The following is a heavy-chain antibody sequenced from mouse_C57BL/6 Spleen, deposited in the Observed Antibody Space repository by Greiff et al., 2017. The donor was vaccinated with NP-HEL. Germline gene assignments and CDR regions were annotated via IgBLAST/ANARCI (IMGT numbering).Heavy chain of an antibody. CDR3: AREGVDYGSSPWYFDV. J-gene: IGHJ1*03. V-gene: IGHV2-2*01. CDR2: IWSGGST. D-gene: IGHD1-1*01. Sequence: VKLMESGPGLVQPSQSLSITCTVSGFSLTSYGVHWVRQSPGKGLEWLGVIWSGGSTDYNAAFISRLSISKDNSKSQVFFKMNSLQADDTAIYYCAREGVDYGSSPWYFDVWGTGTTVTVSS. CDR1: GFSLTSYG.